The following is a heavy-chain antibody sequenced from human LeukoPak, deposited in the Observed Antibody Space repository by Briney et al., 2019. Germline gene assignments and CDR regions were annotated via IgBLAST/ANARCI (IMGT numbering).Heavy chain of an antibody. V-gene: IGHV4-34*01. Sequence: SETLSLTCGVYGGSLSNFYWSWIRQPPGKGLEWIGEINHSGSTNYNPSLKSRVTISVDTSKNQFSLKLSSVTAADTAVYYCARRTGAVAGTTYHYDYWGQGTLVTVSS. D-gene: IGHD6-19*01. J-gene: IGHJ4*02. CDR1: GGSLSNFY. CDR3: ARRTGAVAGTTYHYDY. CDR2: INHSGST.